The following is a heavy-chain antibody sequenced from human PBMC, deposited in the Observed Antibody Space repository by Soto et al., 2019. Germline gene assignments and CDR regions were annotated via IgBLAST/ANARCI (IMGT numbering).Heavy chain of an antibody. CDR1: GGSISSYY. CDR3: ARDEGYYDILTGSHYYYMDV. Sequence: QVQLQESGPGLVKPSETLSLTCTVSGGSISSYYWSWIRQPPGKGLEWIGYIYYSGSTNYNPSLKSRVTISVDTSKNQFSLKLSSVTAADTAVYYCARDEGYYDILTGSHYYYMDVWGKGTTVTVSS. J-gene: IGHJ6*03. V-gene: IGHV4-59*12. CDR2: IYYSGST. D-gene: IGHD3-9*01.